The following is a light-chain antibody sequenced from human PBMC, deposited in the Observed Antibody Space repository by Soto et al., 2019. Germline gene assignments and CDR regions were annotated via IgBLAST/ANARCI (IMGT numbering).Light chain of an antibody. CDR1: NSDVGGYNF. CDR3: SSYTSSSAVV. V-gene: IGLV2-14*01. J-gene: IGLJ2*01. Sequence: QSALTQPRSVSGSPGQSVTISCTGTNSDVGGYNFVSWYQQLPGKAPKLMIYEVSNRPSGVSNRFSGSKSGNTASLTISGLQAEDEADYYCSSYTSSSAVVFGGGTKLTVL. CDR2: EVS.